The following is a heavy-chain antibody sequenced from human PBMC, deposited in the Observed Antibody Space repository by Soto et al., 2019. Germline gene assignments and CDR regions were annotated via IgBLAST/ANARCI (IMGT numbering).Heavy chain of an antibody. V-gene: IGHV5-51*01. J-gene: IGHJ4*02. CDR2: IYPGDSDT. CDR1: GYTFTNYW. CDR3: ARTTSGSYYNFGY. Sequence: GESLKISCKVSGYTFTNYWIGWVRQMPGKGLEWMGIIYPGDSDTTYSPSFQGQVTISADKSISTAYLQWSSLKASDTAMYYCARTTSGSYYNFGYWGQGTLVTVSA. D-gene: IGHD3-10*01.